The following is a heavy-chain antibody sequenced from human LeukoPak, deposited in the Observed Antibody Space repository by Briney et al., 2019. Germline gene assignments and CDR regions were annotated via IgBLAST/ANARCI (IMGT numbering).Heavy chain of an antibody. D-gene: IGHD1-7*01. CDR2: ISSSSSYI. CDR3: ARDRYNWNYAPSDY. J-gene: IGHJ4*02. CDR1: GFTFSSYS. Sequence: GGSLRLSCAASGFTFSSYSMNWVRQAPGKGLEWVSSISSSSSYIYYADSVKGRFTISRDNAKNSLYLQMNSLRAEDTAVYYCARDRYNWNYAPSDYWGQGTLVTVSS. V-gene: IGHV3-21*01.